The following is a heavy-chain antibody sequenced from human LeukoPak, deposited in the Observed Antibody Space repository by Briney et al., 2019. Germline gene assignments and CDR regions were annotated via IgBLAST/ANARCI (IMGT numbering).Heavy chain of an antibody. J-gene: IGHJ4*02. Sequence: GGSLRLSCVASGLTFEDYGMGWVRQAPGKGLEWVSGISGNGGNPGYADSVKGRFTISRDNAKISVYMQMNSLRVEDTALYHCAGHYGSATFVDQWGQGTLVTVSS. V-gene: IGHV3-20*01. CDR1: GLTFEDYG. D-gene: IGHD3-10*01. CDR2: ISGNGGNP. CDR3: AGHYGSATFVDQ.